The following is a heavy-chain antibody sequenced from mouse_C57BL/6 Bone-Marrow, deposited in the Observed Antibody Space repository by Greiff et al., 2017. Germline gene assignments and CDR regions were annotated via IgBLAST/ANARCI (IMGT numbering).Heavy chain of an antibody. CDR3: ARKGGFYDYVPTGFFDY. V-gene: IGHV1-42*01. CDR1: GYSFTGYY. CDR2: INPRTGGT. D-gene: IGHD2-4*01. Sequence: EVQLQQSGPELVKPGASVKISCKASGYSFTGYYMNWVKQSPEKSLEWIGEINPRTGGTTYIQKFKAKAPLTVDPSSSTAYMQLSSLTSENSAVYYCARKGGFYDYVPTGFFDYWGQGTTLTVSS. J-gene: IGHJ2*01.